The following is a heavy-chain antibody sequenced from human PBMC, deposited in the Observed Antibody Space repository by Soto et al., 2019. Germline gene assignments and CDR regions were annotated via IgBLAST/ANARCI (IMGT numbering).Heavy chain of an antibody. CDR1: GASISSTTSHNW. V-gene: IGHV4-4*02. CDR2: IYHSGST. J-gene: IGHJ4*02. CDR3: ARMVGATLVDF. D-gene: IGHD1-26*01. Sequence: QVHLQESGPGLVRPSGTLSLTCAVSGASISSTTSHNWWSWVRQPPGKGLEWIGEIYHSGSTNYTPSIKSRVTMSVDKSTNQFSLELTSVTAADTAVYYCARMVGATLVDFWGQGTLVTVSS.